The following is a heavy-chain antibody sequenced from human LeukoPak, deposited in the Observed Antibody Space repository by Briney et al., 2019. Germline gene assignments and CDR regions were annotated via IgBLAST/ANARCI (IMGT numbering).Heavy chain of an antibody. V-gene: IGHV3-7*01. J-gene: IGHJ5*02. CDR3: ARYSDYYATDQ. CDR1: GFSLIRYW. CDR2: IGKDGSGN. D-gene: IGHD2-2*01. Sequence: PGGSLRLSCAASGFSLIRYWMSWVRQAPGKGLEWVANIGKDGSGNHYVDSVKGRFTISRDNAKNSLFLQMNSLRADDTAVYYCARYSDYYATDQWCQGTLVTVSS.